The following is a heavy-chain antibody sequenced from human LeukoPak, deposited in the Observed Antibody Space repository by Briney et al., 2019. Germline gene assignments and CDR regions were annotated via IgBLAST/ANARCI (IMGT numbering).Heavy chain of an antibody. CDR2: ISSSGSTI. CDR3: ARVGPWVNPHYYYYYMDV. V-gene: IGHV3-48*03. CDR1: GFTFSSYE. D-gene: IGHD1-14*01. Sequence: GGSLRLSCAASGFTFSSYEMHWVRQAPGKGLEWVSYISSSGSTIYYADPVKGRFTISRANAKNSLYLQMNSLRAEDTAVYYCARVGPWVNPHYYYYYMDVWGKGTTVTVSS. J-gene: IGHJ6*03.